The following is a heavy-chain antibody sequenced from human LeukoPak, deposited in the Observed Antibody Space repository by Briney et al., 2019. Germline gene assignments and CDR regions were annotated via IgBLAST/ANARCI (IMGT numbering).Heavy chain of an antibody. D-gene: IGHD3-3*01. Sequence: GASVKVSCKASGYTFTSYGISWVRQAPGQGLEWMGWISAYNGNTNYAQKLQGRVTMTTDTSTSTAYMELRSLRSDDTAVYCCARYHVYDFWSGNWFDPWGQGTLVTVSS. CDR2: ISAYNGNT. V-gene: IGHV1-18*01. J-gene: IGHJ5*02. CDR3: ARYHVYDFWSGNWFDP. CDR1: GYTFTSYG.